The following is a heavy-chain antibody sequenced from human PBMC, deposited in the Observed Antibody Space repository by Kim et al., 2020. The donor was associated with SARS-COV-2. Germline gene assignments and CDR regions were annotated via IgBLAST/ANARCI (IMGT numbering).Heavy chain of an antibody. J-gene: IGHJ2*01. CDR1: GFTVSSNY. CDR2: IYSGGAT. D-gene: IGHD6-19*01. Sequence: GGSLRLSCAASGFTVSSNYMSWVRQAPGKGLVWVSVIYSGGATYYADSVKGRITISRDNSKNTLYLQMNSLRAEDTAVYYCTRDWVYSSGWKGHWYFDLWGRGTLVTVSS. CDR3: TRDWVYSSGWKGHWYFDL. V-gene: IGHV3-66*01.